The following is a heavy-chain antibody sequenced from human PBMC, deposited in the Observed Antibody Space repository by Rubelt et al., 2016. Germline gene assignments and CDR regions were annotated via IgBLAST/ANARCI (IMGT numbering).Heavy chain of an antibody. CDR2: GST. V-gene: IGHV3-53*04. D-gene: IGHD6-6*01. CDR3: ARDGSSRNKAFDY. J-gene: IGHJ4*02. Sequence: GSTYYADSVKGRFTISRHNSKNTLYLQMNSLRAEDTAVYYCARDGSSRNKAFDYWGQGTLVTVSS.